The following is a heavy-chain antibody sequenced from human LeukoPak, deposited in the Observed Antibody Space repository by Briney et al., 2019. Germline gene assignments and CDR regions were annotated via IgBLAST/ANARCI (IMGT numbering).Heavy chain of an antibody. CDR1: GFTFSNAW. CDR2: IKSKTDGGTT. D-gene: IGHD1-26*01. V-gene: IGHV3-15*01. Sequence: PGGSLRLSCAASGFTFSNAWMSWVRQAPGKGLEWVGRIKSKTDGGTTDYAAPVKGRFTISRDDSKNTLYLQMNSLKTEDTAVYYCTTGSWELLGVLHFDYWGQGTLVTVSS. CDR3: TTGSWELLGVLHFDY. J-gene: IGHJ4*02.